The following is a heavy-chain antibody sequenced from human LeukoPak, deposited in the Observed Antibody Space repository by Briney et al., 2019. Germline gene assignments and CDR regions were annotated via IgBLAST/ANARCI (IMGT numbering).Heavy chain of an antibody. J-gene: IGHJ4*02. Sequence: GGSLRLSCAASGFTFSSYAMSWVRQAPGKGLEWVSDVSGRGGSTYYADSVKGRFTISRDNSKNTLYLQMNSLRAEDTAVYYCAKDGDSSGWGYYFDYWGQGTLVTVSS. CDR2: VSGRGGST. V-gene: IGHV3-23*01. CDR1: GFTFSSYA. CDR3: AKDGDSSGWGYYFDY. D-gene: IGHD6-19*01.